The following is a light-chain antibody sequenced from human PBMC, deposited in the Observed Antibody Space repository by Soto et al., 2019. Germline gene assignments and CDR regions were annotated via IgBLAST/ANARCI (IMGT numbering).Light chain of an antibody. CDR1: QSILYNSNNRNY. CDR2: WAS. J-gene: IGKJ1*01. CDR3: QQHFSTPRT. Sequence: DIVMTQSPDSLAVCLGERATISCKSSQSILYNSNNRNYLAWYQQKPGQPPKLLISWASTRESGVPDRFSGSGSGTDFTLTISRLQAEDVAVYYCQQHFSTPRTFGQGTKVEIK. V-gene: IGKV4-1*01.